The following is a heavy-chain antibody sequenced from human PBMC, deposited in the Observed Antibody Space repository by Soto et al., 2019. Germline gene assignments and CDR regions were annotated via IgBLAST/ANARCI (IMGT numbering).Heavy chain of an antibody. CDR2: IRSKAYGGTT. J-gene: IGHJ4*02. V-gene: IGHV3-49*03. D-gene: IGHD4-4*01. CDR1: GFTFGDYA. Sequence: GGSLRLSCTASGFTFGDYAMSWFRQAPGKGLEWVGFIRSKAYGGTTEYAASVKGRFTISRDDSKSIAYLQMNSLKTEDTAVYYCTRDVEGYSNSLGYYFDYWGQGTLVTVSS. CDR3: TRDVEGYSNSLGYYFDY.